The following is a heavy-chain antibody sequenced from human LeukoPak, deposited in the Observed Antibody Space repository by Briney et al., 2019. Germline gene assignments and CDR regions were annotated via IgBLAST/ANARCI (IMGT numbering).Heavy chain of an antibody. D-gene: IGHD2-8*01. V-gene: IGHV1-46*01. J-gene: IGHJ4*02. CDR2: ISPTGGST. CDR1: GYTFTNNW. Sequence: GASVKVSCKAFGYTFTNNWMHWVRQAPGQGPEWMGLISPTGGSTAYAQKFQGRVTLTRDMSTSTDYLELSSLRSEDTAVYYCARAPQWSGGSYYFDYWGQGTLVTVSS. CDR3: ARAPQWSGGSYYFDY.